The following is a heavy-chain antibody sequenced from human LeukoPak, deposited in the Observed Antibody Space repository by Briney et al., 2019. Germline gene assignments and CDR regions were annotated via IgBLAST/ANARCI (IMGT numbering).Heavy chain of an antibody. CDR2: IYYSGST. CDR1: GYSISSGYY. J-gene: IGHJ5*02. Sequence: PSETLSLTCSVSGYSISSGYYWGWIRQPPGKGLEWIGSIYYSGSTYYNPSLKSRVTISVDTSKNQFSLKLSSVTAADTAVYYCAGDHPPTTVTTSHIPFDPWGQGTLVTVSS. CDR3: AGDHPPTTVTTSHIPFDP. D-gene: IGHD4-17*01. V-gene: IGHV4-38-2*02.